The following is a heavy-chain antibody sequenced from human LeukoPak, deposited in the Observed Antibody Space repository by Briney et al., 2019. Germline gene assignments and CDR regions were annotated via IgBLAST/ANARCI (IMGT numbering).Heavy chain of an antibody. V-gene: IGHV3-21*01. D-gene: IGHD6-25*01. CDR3: ARHFPRSSGWQPFDI. J-gene: IGHJ3*02. Sequence: GGSLRLSCAASGFTFSSYWMSWVRQAPGKGLEWVSSITSGTTYIYYADSVRGRFTLSRDNAKNSLYLQMNSLRAEDTAVYYCARHFPRSSGWQPFDIWGQGTMVTVSA. CDR2: ITSGTTYI. CDR1: GFTFSSYW.